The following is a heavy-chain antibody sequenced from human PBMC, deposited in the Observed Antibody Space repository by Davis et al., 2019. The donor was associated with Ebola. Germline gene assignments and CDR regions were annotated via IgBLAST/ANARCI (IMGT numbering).Heavy chain of an antibody. Sequence: AASVMVSCKASGYTFTSYYMHWVRQAPGQGLEWMGIINPSGGSTSYAQKFQGRVTMTRDTSTSTVYMELSSLRSEDTAVYYCAREAYSSGRFYGMDVWGQGTTVTVSS. D-gene: IGHD6-19*01. CDR1: GYTFTSYY. CDR2: INPSGGST. V-gene: IGHV1-46*03. J-gene: IGHJ6*02. CDR3: AREAYSSGRFYGMDV.